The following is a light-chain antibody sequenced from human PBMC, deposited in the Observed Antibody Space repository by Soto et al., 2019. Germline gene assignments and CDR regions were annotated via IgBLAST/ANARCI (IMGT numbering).Light chain of an antibody. V-gene: IGLV2-14*01. CDR2: DVN. CDR1: SSDVGGYNY. J-gene: IGLJ1*01. CDR3: FSKISGFVYG. Sequence: QSVLTQPASVSGSPGQSITISCTGTSSDVGGYNYVSWYQHHPGKAPKLLIYDVNNRPSGISDRFSGSKSGDTASLTISGLQPEDEADYFCFSKISGFVYGFGTGTKVTVL.